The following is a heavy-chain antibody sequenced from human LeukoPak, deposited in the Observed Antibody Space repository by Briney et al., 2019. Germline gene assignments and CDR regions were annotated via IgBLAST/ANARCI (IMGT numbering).Heavy chain of an antibody. CDR1: GYTFTSYD. J-gene: IGHJ5*02. V-gene: IGHV1-8*01. Sequence: AASVKVSCKASGYTFTSYDINWVRQATGQGLEWMGWMNPNSGNTGYAQKFQGRVTMTRNTSISTAYMELSSLRSEDTAVYYCARALLWFGDSNNWFDPWGQGTLVTVSP. D-gene: IGHD3-10*01. CDR3: ARALLWFGDSNNWFDP. CDR2: MNPNSGNT.